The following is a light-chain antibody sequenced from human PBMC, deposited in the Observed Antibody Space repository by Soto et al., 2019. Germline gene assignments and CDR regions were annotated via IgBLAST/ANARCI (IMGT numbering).Light chain of an antibody. CDR3: SSYAASNYV. V-gene: IGLV2-8*01. Sequence: QSALAQPPSASGSPGQTVTISCTGTRSDVGGYKYVSWYQQHPGKAPKLMIYEVSKRPSGVPDRFSGSKSGNTASLTVSGLQAEDEADYYCSSYAASNYVFGTGTKVTVL. J-gene: IGLJ1*01. CDR1: RSDVGGYKY. CDR2: EVS.